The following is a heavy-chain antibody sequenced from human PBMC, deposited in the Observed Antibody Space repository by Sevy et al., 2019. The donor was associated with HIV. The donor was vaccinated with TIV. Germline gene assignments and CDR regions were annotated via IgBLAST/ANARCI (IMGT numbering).Heavy chain of an antibody. D-gene: IGHD3-10*01. Sequence: GGSLRLSCAASGLNVSDYFMSWIRQAPGKRPEWVSYISSSGTIIYYADSGKGRVTISRDNAKNSVYLQMNSLRAEDTAIYYCARDLASGSFFSLYFDYWGQGTLVTVSS. CDR1: GLNVSDYF. V-gene: IGHV3-11*01. J-gene: IGHJ4*02. CDR2: ISSSGTII. CDR3: ARDLASGSFFSLYFDY.